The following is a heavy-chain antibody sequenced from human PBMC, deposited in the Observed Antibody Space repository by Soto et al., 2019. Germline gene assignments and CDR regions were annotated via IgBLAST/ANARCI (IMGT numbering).Heavy chain of an antibody. D-gene: IGHD1-1*01. CDR2: INPNSGDT. V-gene: IGHV1-2*04. CDR1: GYTFTGYY. CDR3: VRGQLGHKYYFDY. Sequence: QVQLVQSGAEVKKPGASVKVSCKASGYTFTGYYMHWVRQAPGQGLEWMGWINPNSGDTNYAQKFQGWVTMTRDTSISTAYMELSRLRSDDTALYYCVRGQLGHKYYFDYWGQGTLVTVSS. J-gene: IGHJ4*02.